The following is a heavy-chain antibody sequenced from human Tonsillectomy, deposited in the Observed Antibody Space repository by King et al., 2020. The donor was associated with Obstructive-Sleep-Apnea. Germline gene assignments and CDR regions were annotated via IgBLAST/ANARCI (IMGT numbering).Heavy chain of an antibody. V-gene: IGHV1-18*01. CDR1: GYTFTSNG. CDR2: ISAYNGNT. D-gene: IGHD6-19*01. Sequence: QLVQSGAEVKKPGASVKVSCKASGYTFTSNGINWVRQAPGQGLEWMGWISAYNGNTNYAQKLQGRVTMTTDTSTSKVYMELRSLRSDDTAVYYCARGLSVAVAGDFDYWGQGTLVTVSS. J-gene: IGHJ4*02. CDR3: ARGLSVAVAGDFDY.